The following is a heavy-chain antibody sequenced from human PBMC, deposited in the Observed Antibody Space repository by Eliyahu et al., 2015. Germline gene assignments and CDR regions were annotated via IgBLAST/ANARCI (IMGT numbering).Heavy chain of an antibody. V-gene: IGHV1-3*01. D-gene: IGHD2-15*01. CDR1: GYTFTSYA. CDR2: INAGNGNT. Sequence: QVQLVQSGAEVKKPGASVKVSCKASGYTFTSYAMHWVRQAPGQRLEWMGWINAGNGNTKYSQKFQGRVTITRDTSPRTAHMELSSLRSEDTAVYYCARGAIVVVVAATGRGGKIDYWGQGTLVTVSS. J-gene: IGHJ4*02. CDR3: ARGAIVVVVAATGRGGKIDY.